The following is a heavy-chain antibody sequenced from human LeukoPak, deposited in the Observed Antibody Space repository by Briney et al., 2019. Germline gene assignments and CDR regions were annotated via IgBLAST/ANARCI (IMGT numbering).Heavy chain of an antibody. V-gene: IGHV3-23*01. D-gene: IGHD5-18*01. CDR2: ISGSGDDT. CDR3: AKDPLNTVMVSPTFDY. CDR1: GFPFSSYA. Sequence: GGSLRLSCVVSGFPFSSYAMSWVRQAPGKGLEWVSGISGSGDDTYYAASVKGRFIVSRDTSKNTLYQQMNSLRAEDTAVYYCAKDPLNTVMVSPTFDYWGQGTLVTVSS. J-gene: IGHJ4*02.